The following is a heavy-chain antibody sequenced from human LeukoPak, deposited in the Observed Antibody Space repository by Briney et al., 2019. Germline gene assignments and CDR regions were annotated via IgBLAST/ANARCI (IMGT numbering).Heavy chain of an antibody. Sequence: PGGSLRLSCAASGFTFSSYSMNWVRQAPGKRLEWVSSISSSSSYIYYADSVKGRFTISRDNAKNSLYLQMNSLRAEDTAVYYCARYGSGSYYNDYWGQGTLVTVSS. D-gene: IGHD3-10*01. CDR2: ISSSSSYI. CDR1: GFTFSSYS. J-gene: IGHJ4*02. CDR3: ARYGSGSYYNDY. V-gene: IGHV3-21*01.